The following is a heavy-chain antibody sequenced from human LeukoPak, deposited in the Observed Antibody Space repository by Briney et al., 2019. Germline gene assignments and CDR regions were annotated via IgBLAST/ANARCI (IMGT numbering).Heavy chain of an antibody. CDR3: ARGGNYGDYDGYFDY. J-gene: IGHJ4*02. D-gene: IGHD4-17*01. CDR1: GGSISSYY. Sequence: PSETLSLTCTVSGGSISSYYWSWIRQPPGKGLEWIGYIYYSGSTNYNPSLRSRVTISVDTSRNQFSLKLSSVTAADTAVYYCARGGNYGDYDGYFDYWGQGTLVTVSS. V-gene: IGHV4-59*08. CDR2: IYYSGST.